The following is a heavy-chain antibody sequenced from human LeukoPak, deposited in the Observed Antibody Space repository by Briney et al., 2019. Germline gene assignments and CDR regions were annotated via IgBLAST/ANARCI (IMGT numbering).Heavy chain of an antibody. D-gene: IGHD1-26*01. CDR1: GYTFTGYY. V-gene: IGHV1-2*02. J-gene: IGHJ4*02. CDR2: INPNSGGT. CDR3: ARAPGIVGATMNY. Sequence: ASVKVSCKASGYTFTGYYMHWVRQAPGQGLKWMGWINPNSGGTNYAQKFQGRVTMTRDTSISTAYMELSRLRSDDTAVYYCARAPGIVGATMNYWGQGTLVTVSS.